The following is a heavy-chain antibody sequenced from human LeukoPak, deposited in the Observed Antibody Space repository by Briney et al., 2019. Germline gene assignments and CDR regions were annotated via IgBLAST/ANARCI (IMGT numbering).Heavy chain of an antibody. CDR1: GFTFSNAW. D-gene: IGHD4-17*01. V-gene: IGHV3-15*01. CDR3: TTDPDYGDPIDY. Sequence: SGGSLRLSCAASGFTFSNAWMSWVRQAPGKGLEWVGRIKSKTDGGTTDYAAPVKGRFTILRDDSKNTLYLQMNSLKTEDTAVYYCTTDPDYGDPIDYWGQGTLVTVSS. J-gene: IGHJ4*02. CDR2: IKSKTDGGTT.